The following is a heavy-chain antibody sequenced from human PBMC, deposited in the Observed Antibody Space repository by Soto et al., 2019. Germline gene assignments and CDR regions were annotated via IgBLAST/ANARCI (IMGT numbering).Heavy chain of an antibody. CDR1: EVIVSRYY. D-gene: IGHD2-2*01. J-gene: IGHJ6*02. CDR2: IYAGGTT. Sequence: PGGSLSLSCAASEVIVSRYYMSWVRQAPGKGLEWVSIIYAGGTTYYADSVKGRSTISRDTSKNTLYLQMDTLRAEDTAVYYCAMYCSSSGCPLYAMDVWGQGTTVTVSS. V-gene: IGHV3-53*01. CDR3: AMYCSSSGCPLYAMDV.